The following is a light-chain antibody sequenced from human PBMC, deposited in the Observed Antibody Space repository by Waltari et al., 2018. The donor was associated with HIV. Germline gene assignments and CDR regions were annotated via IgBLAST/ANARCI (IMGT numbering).Light chain of an antibody. J-gene: IGLJ2*01. CDR2: EDR. Sequence: QSALTQPASVSGSPGQSITISCTVTSSDVGGYNYFSWYQQPPGKAPKLMIYEDRNRPTGVANRFSGSKSGNTASLTISGLQAEEEADYYCSSYTSSSTVVFGGGTKLTVL. CDR1: SSDVGGYNY. CDR3: SSYTSSSTVV. V-gene: IGLV2-14*01.